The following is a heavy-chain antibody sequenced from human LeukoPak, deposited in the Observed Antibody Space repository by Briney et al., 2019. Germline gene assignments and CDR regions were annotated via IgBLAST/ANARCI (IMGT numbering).Heavy chain of an antibody. CDR2: INADGSTL. J-gene: IGHJ4*02. CDR3: ATAGNYRFDY. D-gene: IGHD5-24*01. CDR1: GFTFSNYW. Sequence: GGSLRLSCAASGFTFSNYWMHWVRQAPGKGLVWVSRINADGSTLNYADSVKGRFTISRDNAKNTLYLQMNSLTAEDTALYYCATAGNYRFDYWGQGILVTVPS. V-gene: IGHV3-74*01.